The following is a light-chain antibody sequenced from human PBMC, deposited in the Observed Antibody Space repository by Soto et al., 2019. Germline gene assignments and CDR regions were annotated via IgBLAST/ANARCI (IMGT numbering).Light chain of an antibody. Sequence: QSVLTQPASVSGSPGQSITISCTGTSSDFGSYNLVSWYQQHPGKAPKLMIYEGTKRPSGVSNRFSGSKSGNTASLTISGLQAEDEADYYCCSYAGSPLVVFGGGTKLTVL. J-gene: IGLJ2*01. CDR2: EGT. CDR1: SSDFGSYNL. V-gene: IGLV2-23*01. CDR3: CSYAGSPLVV.